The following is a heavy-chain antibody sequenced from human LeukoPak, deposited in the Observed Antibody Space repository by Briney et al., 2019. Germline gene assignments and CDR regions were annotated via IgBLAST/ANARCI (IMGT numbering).Heavy chain of an antibody. D-gene: IGHD3-22*01. J-gene: IGHJ4*02. CDR3: ARVSRYYDSSPNTPDY. CDR2: ISSSSSYI. V-gene: IGHV3-21*01. CDR1: GFTFSSYS. Sequence: GGSLRLSCAASGFTFSSYSMNWVRQAPGKGLEWVSSISSSSSYIYYADSVKGRFTISRDNAKNSLYLQMNSLRAEDTAVYYCARVSRYYDSSPNTPDYWGQGTLVTVSS.